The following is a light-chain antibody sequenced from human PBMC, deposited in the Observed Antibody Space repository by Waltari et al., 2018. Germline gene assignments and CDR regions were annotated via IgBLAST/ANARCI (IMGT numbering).Light chain of an antibody. CDR3: SSYGGNNNIL. J-gene: IGLJ2*01. V-gene: IGLV2-8*01. Sequence: QSALTQPPSASGSPGQSVTISCTGTSSDVGGLNYVSWYQHHPGTAPKLIIFEVTKRPSGVPDRFSGSKSGNTASLTVSGLQSEDEADYYCSSYGGNNNILFGGGTKLSVL. CDR1: SSDVGGLNY. CDR2: EVT.